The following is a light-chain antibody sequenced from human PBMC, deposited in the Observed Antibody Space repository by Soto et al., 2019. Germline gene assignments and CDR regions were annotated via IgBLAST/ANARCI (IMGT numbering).Light chain of an antibody. J-gene: IGKJ4*01. CDR1: QGISNH. CDR3: QQYNSYPVT. V-gene: IGKV1-16*02. Sequence: DIQMTQSPSSLSASVGDRVTITCRASQGISNHLAWFQQKPGKAPKSLIYAASTLQSGVPSNFSGSGSGTDITLTISSLQPEDFATYCCQQYNSYPVTFGGGTKVEIK. CDR2: AAS.